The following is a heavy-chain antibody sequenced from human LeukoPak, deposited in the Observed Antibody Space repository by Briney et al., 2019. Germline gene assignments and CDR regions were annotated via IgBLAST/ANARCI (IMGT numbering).Heavy chain of an antibody. V-gene: IGHV3-7*01. CDR1: GFTLRNHW. J-gene: IGHJ4*02. Sequence: PAGSLRLSCPASGFTLRNHWMSWVRQAPGTGLEWVAYIKSDGSNKYYVDSVKGRFIITRDNAQNSLFLQMNSLRAEDTAVYYCASSLYGSGSYYNFDYWGQGTLVTVSS. D-gene: IGHD3-10*01. CDR3: ASSLYGSGSYYNFDY. CDR2: IKSDGSNK.